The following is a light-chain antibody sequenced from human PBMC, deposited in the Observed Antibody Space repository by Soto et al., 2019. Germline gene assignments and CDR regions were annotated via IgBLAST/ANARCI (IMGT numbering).Light chain of an antibody. V-gene: IGKV3-20*01. CDR2: GAS. Sequence: IVLTQSPGTMSLSPGERATLSCRASQSVRNSYLAWYQQKPGQAPRLLMSGASSSSTGIPDRFSGNGSGTDFTLAISRLESEDFAVYYCQQYGNSPQITFGQGTRLEIK. CDR1: QSVRNSY. J-gene: IGKJ5*01. CDR3: QQYGNSPQIT.